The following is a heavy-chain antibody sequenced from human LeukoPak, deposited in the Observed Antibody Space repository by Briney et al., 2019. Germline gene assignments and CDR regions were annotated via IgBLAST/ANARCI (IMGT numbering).Heavy chain of an antibody. Sequence: GGSLRLSCAASGFTFSSYGMHWVRQAPGKGLEWVAFIRYDGSNKYYADSVKGRFTISRDNSKNTLYLQMNSLGAEDTAVYFCAKGFGQGRNWYFDVWGRSTLVTVSS. CDR1: GFTFSSYG. D-gene: IGHD3-10*01. J-gene: IGHJ2*01. CDR2: IRYDGSNK. CDR3: AKGFGQGRNWYFDV. V-gene: IGHV3-30*02.